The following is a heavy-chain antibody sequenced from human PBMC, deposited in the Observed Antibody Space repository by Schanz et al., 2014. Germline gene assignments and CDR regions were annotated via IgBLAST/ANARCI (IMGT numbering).Heavy chain of an antibody. CDR1: GFTFSSYW. J-gene: IGHJ4*02. CDR3: ARANYRRKINFDY. V-gene: IGHV3-66*01. CDR2: IYSGIGA. Sequence: EVQLVESGGGLVQPGGSLRLSCAASGFTFSSYWMSWVRQAPGKGLEWVSVIYSGIGAYYADSVKDRFTVSRDNSKNTLYLQMNSLRAEDTAVYYCARANYRRKINFDYWGRGTLVTVSS. D-gene: IGHD3-10*01.